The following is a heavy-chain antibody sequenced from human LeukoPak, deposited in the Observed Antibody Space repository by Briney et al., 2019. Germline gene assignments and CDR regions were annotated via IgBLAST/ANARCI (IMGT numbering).Heavy chain of an antibody. CDR3: ARDHGFSGGSYFDTFDI. CDR2: ISGYNDDT. D-gene: IGHD1-26*01. V-gene: IGHV1-18*01. J-gene: IGHJ3*02. CDR1: GYIFTTCG. Sequence: ASVKVSCKASGYIFTTCGISWVRQAPGQGLEWMGWISGYNDDTNYAQKLQGRVTMTTDTSTSTAYMELRSLTSDDTAVYYCARDHGFSGGSYFDTFDIWGRGTMVTVSS.